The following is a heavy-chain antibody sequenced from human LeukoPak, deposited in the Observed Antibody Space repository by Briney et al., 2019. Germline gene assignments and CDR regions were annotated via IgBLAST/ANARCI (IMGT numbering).Heavy chain of an antibody. V-gene: IGHV4-61*02. CDR3: ARVGVTMVRGVMSPPI. CDR2: IYTSGST. J-gene: IGHJ3*02. D-gene: IGHD3-10*01. CDR1: GGSISSGSYY. Sequence: PSQTLSLTCTVSGGSISSGSYYWSWIRQPAGKGLEWIGRIYTSGSTNYNPSLKSRVTISVDTSKNQFSLKLSSVTAADTAVYYCARVGVTMVRGVMSPPIWGQGTMVTVSS.